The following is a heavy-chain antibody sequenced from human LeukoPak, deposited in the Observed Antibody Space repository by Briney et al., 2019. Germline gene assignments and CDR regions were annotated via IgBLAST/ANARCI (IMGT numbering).Heavy chain of an antibody. Sequence: GGSLRLSCATSGFTFNSYGMHWFRQAPGKGLEWVAFIRHDGSDKYYADSVKGRFTISRDDSKNTLDLQMNSLRPQDTAVYYCTKESLPYCSTSSCSIDSWGQGTLVTVSS. CDR2: IRHDGSDK. CDR1: GFTFNSYG. CDR3: TKESLPYCSTSSCSIDS. V-gene: IGHV3-30*02. J-gene: IGHJ4*02. D-gene: IGHD2-2*01.